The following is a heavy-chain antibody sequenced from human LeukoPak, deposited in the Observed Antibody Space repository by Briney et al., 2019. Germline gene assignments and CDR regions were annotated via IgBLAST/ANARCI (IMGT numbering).Heavy chain of an antibody. CDR3: ARVVGSAWLRFLEGDNWFDP. V-gene: IGHV4-59*01. CDR2: IYYSGST. CDR1: GGSISSYY. D-gene: IGHD3-3*01. Sequence: SETLSLTCTVSGGSISSYYWSWIRQPPGKGLEWIGYIYYSGSTNYNPSLKSRVTISVDTSKNQFSLKLSSVTAADTAVYYCARVVGSAWLRFLEGDNWFDPWGQGTLVTVSS. J-gene: IGHJ5*02.